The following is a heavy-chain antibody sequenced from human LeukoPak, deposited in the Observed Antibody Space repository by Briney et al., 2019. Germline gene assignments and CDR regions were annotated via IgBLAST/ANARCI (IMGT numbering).Heavy chain of an antibody. D-gene: IGHD3-22*01. CDR3: AKDLVGNYYDSSGCFDY. V-gene: IGHV3-23*01. CDR2: ISGSGGST. Sequence: PGGSLRLSCAASGFTFSSYAMSWVRQAPGKGLEWVSAISGSGGSTYYADSVKGRFTISRDNSKNTLYLQMNSLRAEDTAVYYCAKDLVGNYYDSSGCFDYWGQGTLVTVSS. CDR1: GFTFSSYA. J-gene: IGHJ4*02.